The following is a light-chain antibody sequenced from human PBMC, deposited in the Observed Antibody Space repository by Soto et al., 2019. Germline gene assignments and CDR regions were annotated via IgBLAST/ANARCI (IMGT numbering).Light chain of an antibody. Sequence: EIVMTQSPATLSVSPGERATLSCRASQSVSSDLAWYQQQPGQAPRVLIYDASTRATDIPARFSGSGSGTEFTLTISNLQSEDFAVYYCQQYNTWITFGQGTRLEIK. V-gene: IGKV3-15*01. CDR2: DAS. CDR3: QQYNTWIT. J-gene: IGKJ5*01. CDR1: QSVSSD.